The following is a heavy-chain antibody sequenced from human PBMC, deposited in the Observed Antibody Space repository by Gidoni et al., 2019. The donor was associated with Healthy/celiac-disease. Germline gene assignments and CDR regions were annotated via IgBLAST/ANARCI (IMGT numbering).Heavy chain of an antibody. J-gene: IGHJ5*02. Sequence: QVQLVESGGGVVQPGRSLRLSCAASGFPFSSYGMHWVRQAPGKGLELVAVIWYDGSNKYYADSVKGRFTISRDNSKNTLYLQMNSLRAEDTAVYYCARELSRYYDSSGSNWFDPWGQGTLVTVSS. V-gene: IGHV3-33*01. CDR2: IWYDGSNK. D-gene: IGHD3-22*01. CDR1: GFPFSSYG. CDR3: ARELSRYYDSSGSNWFDP.